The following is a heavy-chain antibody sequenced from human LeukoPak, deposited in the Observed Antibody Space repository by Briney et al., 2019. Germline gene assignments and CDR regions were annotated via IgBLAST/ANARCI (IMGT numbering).Heavy chain of an antibody. D-gene: IGHD5-12*01. CDR3: ARGDSGYDYGFDN. CDR1: GGTFSSHA. V-gene: IGHV1-69*05. J-gene: IGHJ4*02. Sequence: ASVKVSCKASGGTFSSHAISWVRQTPGQGLEWVGGIIPIFGTTNYAQKFQGRVTITTDESTSTGYMELRSLRSDDTAVYYCARGDSGYDYGFDNWGQGTLVTVSS. CDR2: IIPIFGTT.